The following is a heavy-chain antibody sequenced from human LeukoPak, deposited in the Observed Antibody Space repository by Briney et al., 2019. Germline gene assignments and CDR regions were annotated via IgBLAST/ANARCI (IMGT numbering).Heavy chain of an antibody. CDR2: INSDGRST. CDR3: ARLGSQGGVAALDY. CDR1: GFTFSSYW. D-gene: IGHD6-25*01. V-gene: IGHV3-74*01. J-gene: IGHJ4*02. Sequence: GGSLRLSCAASGFTFSSYWMHWVRQAPGKGLVWVSRINSDGRSTSYADSVKGRFTISRDNAKNTLYLQMNSLRAEDTAVYYCARLGSQGGVAALDYWGQGTLVTVSS.